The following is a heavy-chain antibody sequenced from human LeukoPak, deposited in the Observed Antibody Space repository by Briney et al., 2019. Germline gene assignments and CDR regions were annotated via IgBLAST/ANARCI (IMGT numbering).Heavy chain of an antibody. Sequence: GGSLRLPCAASGFTFSSYGMHWVRQAPGKGLEWVAVISYDGSNKYYADSVKGRFTISRDNSKNTLYLQMNSLRAEDTAVYYCAKDLDPELYYYGMDVWGQGTTVTVSS. V-gene: IGHV3-30*18. CDR1: GFTFSSYG. J-gene: IGHJ6*02. CDR3: AKDLDPELYYYGMDV. D-gene: IGHD1-26*01. CDR2: ISYDGSNK.